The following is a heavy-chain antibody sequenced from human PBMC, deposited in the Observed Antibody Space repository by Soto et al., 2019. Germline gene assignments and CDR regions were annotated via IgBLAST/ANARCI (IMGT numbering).Heavy chain of an antibody. V-gene: IGHV3-7*01. J-gene: IGHJ5*02. CDR3: ASYTGSYFPVGHDR. CDR2: IKQDGSEI. Sequence: EAQLVESGGGLVQPGGSLRLSCVASGFTFSSFWMSWVRQAPGGGLEWVANIKQDGSEIHYLESVMGRFTIFRDNARKSLYLQMTSLGVADTAVYFCASYTGSYFPVGHDRWGQGTLVTVSS. CDR1: GFTFSSFW. D-gene: IGHD1-26*01.